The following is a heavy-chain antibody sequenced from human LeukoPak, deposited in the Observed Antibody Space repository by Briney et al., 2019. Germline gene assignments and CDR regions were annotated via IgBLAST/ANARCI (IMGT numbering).Heavy chain of an antibody. D-gene: IGHD6-13*01. CDR3: ARHGSSSWYREGFGWFDP. V-gene: IGHV4-59*08. CDR2: IYYSGST. Sequence: SETLSLTCTVSGGSISSYYWSWIRQPPGKGLEWIGYIYYSGSTNYNPSLKSRVTISVDTSKIQFSLKLSSVTAADTAVYYCARHGSSSWYREGFGWFDPWGQGTLVTVSS. CDR1: GGSISSYY. J-gene: IGHJ5*02.